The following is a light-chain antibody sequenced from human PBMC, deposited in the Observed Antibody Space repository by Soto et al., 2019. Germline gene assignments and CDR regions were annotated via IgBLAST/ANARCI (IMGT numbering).Light chain of an antibody. Sequence: FQLPPSPSHLSASVGARVTITCRASQNIRSRLAWCQQKPGKAPKLLIYDASSLESGVPQRFSGSGSGTEFTLTISSLQTDDFSTYYCQQYRSYWTFGQGTKVDI. J-gene: IGKJ1*01. CDR1: QNIRSR. V-gene: IGKV1-5*01. CDR2: DAS. CDR3: QQYRSYWT.